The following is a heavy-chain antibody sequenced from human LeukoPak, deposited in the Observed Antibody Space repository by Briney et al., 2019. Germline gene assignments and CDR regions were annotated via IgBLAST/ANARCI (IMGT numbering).Heavy chain of an antibody. CDR3: ATAGVVVVPAASVLLDY. D-gene: IGHD2-2*01. CDR1: GGTFSSYA. Sequence: GASVKVSCKASGGTFSSYAISWVRQAPGQGLEWMGGIIPIFGTANYAQKFQGRVTITADESTSTAYMELSSLRSEDTAVYYCATAGVVVVPAASVLLDYWGQGTLVTVSS. J-gene: IGHJ4*02. CDR2: IIPIFGTA. V-gene: IGHV1-69*01.